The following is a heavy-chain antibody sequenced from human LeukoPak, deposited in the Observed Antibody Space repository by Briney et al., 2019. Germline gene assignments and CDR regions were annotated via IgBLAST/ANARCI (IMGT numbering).Heavy chain of an antibody. Sequence: PSETLSLTCTVSGGSISSGGYYWSWIRQHPGKGLEWIGYIYYSGSTYYNPSLKSRVTISVDTSKNQFSLKLSSVTAADTAVYYCARATPRRYYYGPGCLDYWGQGTLVTVSS. J-gene: IGHJ4*02. CDR1: GGSISSGGYY. CDR3: ARATPRRYYYGPGCLDY. V-gene: IGHV4-31*03. CDR2: IYYSGST. D-gene: IGHD3-10*01.